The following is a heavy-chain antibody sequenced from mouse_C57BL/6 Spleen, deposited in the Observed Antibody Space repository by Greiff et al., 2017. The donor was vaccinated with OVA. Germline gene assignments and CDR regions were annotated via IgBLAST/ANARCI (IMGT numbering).Heavy chain of an antibody. J-gene: IGHJ2*01. V-gene: IGHV1-52*01. CDR1: GYTFTSYW. CDR3: ARGRPFDD. CDR2: IDPSDSET. Sequence: QVHVKQPGAELVRPGSSVKLSCKASGYTFTSYWMHWVKQRPIQGLEWIGNIDPSDSETHYNQKFKDKATLTVDKSSSTAYMQLSSLTSEDSAVYYCARGRPFDDWGQGTTLTVSS.